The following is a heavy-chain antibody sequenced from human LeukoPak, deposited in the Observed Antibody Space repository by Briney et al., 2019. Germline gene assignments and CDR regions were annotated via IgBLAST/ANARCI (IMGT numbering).Heavy chain of an antibody. D-gene: IGHD2-8*01. V-gene: IGHV4-39*07. CDR3: ARGPSLRHAPTNYYYYMDV. J-gene: IGHJ6*03. CDR2: IYYSGST. Sequence: PSETLSLTCTVSGGSISSSSYYWGWIRQPPGKGLEWIGSIYYSGSTYYNPSLKSRVTISVDTSKNQFSLKLSSVTAADTAVYYCARGPSLRHAPTNYYYYMDVWGKGTTVTVSS. CDR1: GGSISSSSYY.